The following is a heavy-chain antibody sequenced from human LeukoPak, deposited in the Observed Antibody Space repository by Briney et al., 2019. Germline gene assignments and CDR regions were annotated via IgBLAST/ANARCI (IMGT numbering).Heavy chain of an antibody. V-gene: IGHV1-18*01. Sequence: GASVKVSCKASGSTFTSYRIGWVRQAPGQGLEWMGWISAYNGNTNYAQKLQGRVIMTTDTSTSTAYMELRSLRSDDTAVYYCARVSPEYYYYYGMDVWGQGTTVTVSS. CDR2: ISAYNGNT. CDR1: GSTFTSYR. J-gene: IGHJ6*02. D-gene: IGHD3-3*02. CDR3: ARVSPEYYYYYGMDV.